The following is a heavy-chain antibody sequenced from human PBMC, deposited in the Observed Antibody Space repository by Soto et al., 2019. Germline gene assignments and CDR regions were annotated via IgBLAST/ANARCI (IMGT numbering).Heavy chain of an antibody. J-gene: IGHJ5*02. V-gene: IGHV1-69*01. CDR2: IIPTFGTT. CDR1: GGNFSSNG. Sequence: QVQLVQSGAEVKKPGSSVKVSCKAPGGNFSSNGIRWVRQAPGQGLELMGGIIPTFGTTNYAHKFRGRVTITADESTGTAYMELSSLRSDDTAVYYCAGASDSTWYNWLDPWGQVTLVTVSS. D-gene: IGHD4-4*01. CDR3: AGASDSTWYNWLDP.